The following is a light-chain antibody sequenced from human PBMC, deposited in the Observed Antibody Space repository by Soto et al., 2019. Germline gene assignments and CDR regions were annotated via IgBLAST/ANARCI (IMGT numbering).Light chain of an antibody. CDR2: GAS. CDR3: QQYGSSPPYT. V-gene: IGKV3-20*01. Sequence: EIVLTQSPGTLSLSPGERATLSCRASQSVSSSYLAWYQQKPGQAPRLLIYGASSRATGIPDRFSGSGSGTDFPLTISRLEPEDFAVYYCQQYGSSPPYTFGQGPKLEIK. CDR1: QSVSSSY. J-gene: IGKJ2*01.